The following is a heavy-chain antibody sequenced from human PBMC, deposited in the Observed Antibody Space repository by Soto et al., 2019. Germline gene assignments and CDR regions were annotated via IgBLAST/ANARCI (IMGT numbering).Heavy chain of an antibody. CDR3: AKGAAYCTTTTCRGAMDV. Sequence: QVQLVESGGGVVQPGRSRRLSCAASGFMFSSYGIDWVRQAPGKGLECVAAISYDGSDQWYADSVKGRFTISRDNSKNTLYLQMNSLRVEDTAVYYCAKGAAYCTTTTCRGAMDVWGQGTTVTVSS. V-gene: IGHV3-30*18. CDR2: ISYDGSDQ. D-gene: IGHD2-21*01. J-gene: IGHJ6*02. CDR1: GFMFSSYG.